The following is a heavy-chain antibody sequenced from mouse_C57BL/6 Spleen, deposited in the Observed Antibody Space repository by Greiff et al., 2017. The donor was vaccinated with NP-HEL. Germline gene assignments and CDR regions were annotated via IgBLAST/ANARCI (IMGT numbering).Heavy chain of an antibody. D-gene: IGHD2-3*01. J-gene: IGHJ4*01. V-gene: IGHV5-9-1*02. Sequence: EVQVVESGEGLVKPGGSLKLSCAASGFTFSSYAMSWVRQTPEKRLEWVAYISSGGDYIYYADTVKGRFTISRDNARNTLYLQMSSLKSEDTAMYYCTRDRGYYVYAMDYWGQGTSVTVSS. CDR2: ISSGGDYI. CDR3: TRDRGYYVYAMDY. CDR1: GFTFSSYA.